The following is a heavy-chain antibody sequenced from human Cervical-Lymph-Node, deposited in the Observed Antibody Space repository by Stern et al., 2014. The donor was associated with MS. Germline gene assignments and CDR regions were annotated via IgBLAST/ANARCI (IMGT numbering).Heavy chain of an antibody. D-gene: IGHD4-17*01. CDR1: GFTFSRYA. Sequence: VQLEESGGGVVRPGRSLRLSCATSGFTFSRYAVLWVRQAPGKGLEWVAAISYDGSNKCYGDSVKGRFTISRDNSKNTLFLQMNNLRPEDSGVYHCARDRLDGDYVYYYGLDVWGQGTTVTVSS. J-gene: IGHJ6*02. CDR2: ISYDGSNK. CDR3: ARDRLDGDYVYYYGLDV. V-gene: IGHV3-30*04.